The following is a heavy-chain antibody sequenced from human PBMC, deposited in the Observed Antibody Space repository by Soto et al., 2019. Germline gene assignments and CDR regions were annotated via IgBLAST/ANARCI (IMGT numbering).Heavy chain of an antibody. J-gene: IGHJ6*02. CDR1: GYTFTSYY. Sequence: GASVKVSCKASGYTFTSYYMHWVRQAPGQGLEWMGWINPNSGGTNYAQKFQGRVTMTRDTSISTAYMELSRLRSDDTAVYYCARDSWYYYDSSGYYSYYGMDVWGQGTTVTVSS. D-gene: IGHD3-22*01. CDR2: INPNSGGT. CDR3: ARDSWYYYDSSGYYSYYGMDV. V-gene: IGHV1-2*02.